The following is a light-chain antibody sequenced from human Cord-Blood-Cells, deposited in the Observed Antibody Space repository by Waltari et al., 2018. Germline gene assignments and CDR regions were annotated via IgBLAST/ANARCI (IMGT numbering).Light chain of an antibody. CDR2: RNN. Sequence: QSVLTQPPSASGTPGQRGTIPCSGSSSNIGSNYVSWYQQLPGTAPKLLIYRNNQRPSGVPDRFSGSKSGTSASLAISGLRSEDEADYYCAAWDDSLSGYVFGTGTKVTVL. J-gene: IGLJ1*01. CDR1: SSNIGSNY. CDR3: AAWDDSLSGYV. V-gene: IGLV1-47*01.